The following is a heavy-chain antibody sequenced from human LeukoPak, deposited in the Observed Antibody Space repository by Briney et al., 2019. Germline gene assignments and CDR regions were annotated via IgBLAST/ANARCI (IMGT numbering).Heavy chain of an antibody. CDR1: GFTFNTYW. V-gene: IGHV3-74*01. CDR2: INADGSST. Sequence: GGFLRLSCAASGFTFNTYWMHWVRQAPGKGLVWVSSINADGSSTSYADSMKGRFTISRDNAKNTLYLQMNSLRAEDTAVYYCASQQSFHYYYMDVWGKGTTVTVSS. J-gene: IGHJ6*03. CDR3: ASQQSFHYYYMDV. D-gene: IGHD2/OR15-2a*01.